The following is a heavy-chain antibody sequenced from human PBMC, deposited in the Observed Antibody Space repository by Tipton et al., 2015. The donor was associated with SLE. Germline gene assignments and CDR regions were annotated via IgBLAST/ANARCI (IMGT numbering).Heavy chain of an antibody. J-gene: IGHJ4*02. CDR1: GGSIRSSRHF. CDR3: ARGYCSDGVCYGFGFFDY. D-gene: IGHD2-8*01. V-gene: IGHV4-39*07. Sequence: LRLSCTVSGGSIRSSRHFWGWIRQPPGKGLEWIGVLYYSGNTYYNPSLKSPVTLSIDTSKNQFSLKMRSMTAADTAVYFCARGYCSDGVCYGFGFFDYWGQGNLVTVSS. CDR2: LYYSGNT.